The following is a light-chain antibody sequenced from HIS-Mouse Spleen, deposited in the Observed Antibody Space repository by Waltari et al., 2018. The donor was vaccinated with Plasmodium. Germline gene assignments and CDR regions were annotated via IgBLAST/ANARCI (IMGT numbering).Light chain of an antibody. CDR1: KLGDKY. J-gene: IGLJ3*02. CDR3: QAWDSSTWV. V-gene: IGLV3-1*01. CDR2: QDS. Sequence: SYDLTQPPSVPVSPGQTASITCSGDKLGDKYACWYQQKPGHAPVLVISQDSKRPAGIPERFSGSNAGKTATLTISGTQAMDEADYYCQAWDSSTWVFGGGTKLTVL.